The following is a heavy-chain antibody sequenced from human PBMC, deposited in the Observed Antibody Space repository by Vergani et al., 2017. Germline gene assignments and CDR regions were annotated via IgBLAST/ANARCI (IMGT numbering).Heavy chain of an antibody. Sequence: VQLVESGGGLVQPGGSLRLYCATSGFSFNTYGAHWVRQAPGKGLEWGAFIGYDGRIKYNVDSVKGRFTISRDTSKKTLSLQMRSLRADDTAVYYCAKDGRENSDYGYFDYWGQGTLVTVSS. V-gene: IGHV3-30*02. D-gene: IGHD4-17*01. CDR2: IGYDGRIK. CDR3: AKDGRENSDYGYFDY. CDR1: GFSFNTYG. J-gene: IGHJ4*02.